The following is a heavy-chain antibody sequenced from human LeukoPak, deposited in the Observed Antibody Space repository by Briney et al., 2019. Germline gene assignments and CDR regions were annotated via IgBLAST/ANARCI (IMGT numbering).Heavy chain of an antibody. CDR3: ARETVGLLWFGEPHPYGMDV. CDR2: INHSGST. D-gene: IGHD3-10*01. V-gene: IGHV4-34*01. CDR1: GGSFSGYY. Sequence: SETLSLTCAVYGGSFSGYYWSWIRQPPGKGLEWIGEINHSGSTNYNPSLKSRVTISVDTSKNQFSLKLSSVTAADTAVYYCARETVGLLWFGEPHPYGMDVWGQGTTVTVSS. J-gene: IGHJ6*02.